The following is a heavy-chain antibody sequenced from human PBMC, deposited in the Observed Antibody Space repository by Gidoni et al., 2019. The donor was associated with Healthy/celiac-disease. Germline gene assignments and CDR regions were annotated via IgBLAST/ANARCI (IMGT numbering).Heavy chain of an antibody. Sequence: EVQLVESGGGLVQPGRSLILSCKATGFTLGDYAMSWVRQAPGKGLGWVGFIRSKAYGGTTEYAASVKGRFTISRDDSKSIAYLQMNSLKTEDTAVYYCTSSSSSGPFDYWGQGTLVTVSS. J-gene: IGHJ4*02. D-gene: IGHD6-6*01. CDR3: TSSSSSGPFDY. CDR1: GFTLGDYA. CDR2: IRSKAYGGTT. V-gene: IGHV3-49*04.